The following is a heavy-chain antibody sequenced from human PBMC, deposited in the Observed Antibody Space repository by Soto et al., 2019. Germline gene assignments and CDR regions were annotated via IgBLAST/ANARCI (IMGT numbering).Heavy chain of an antibody. D-gene: IGHD2-2*01. Sequence: PGGSLRLSCTASGFTFGDYAMSWFRQAPGKGLEWVGFIRSKAYGGTTEYAASVKGRFTISRDDSKSIAYLQMNSLKTEDTAVYYCTMGYCSSTSCYGDYYYYYGMDVWGQGTTVTVSS. J-gene: IGHJ6*02. V-gene: IGHV3-49*03. CDR2: IRSKAYGGTT. CDR3: TMGYCSSTSCYGDYYYYYGMDV. CDR1: GFTFGDYA.